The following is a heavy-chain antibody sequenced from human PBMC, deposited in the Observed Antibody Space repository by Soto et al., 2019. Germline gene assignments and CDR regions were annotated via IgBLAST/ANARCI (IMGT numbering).Heavy chain of an antibody. CDR3: ARDFEGQLGDY. CDR2: IKHSGST. J-gene: IGHJ4*02. V-gene: IGHV4-34*02. Sequence: QVQLQQWGAGLLKPSETLSLTCAVYGGSFSGYYWSWIRQPPGKGLEWIGEIKHSGSTNYNPSLKSRVAISVDTSKNQFSLKLSSVTAADTAVYYCARDFEGQLGDYWGQGTLVTVSS. D-gene: IGHD3-3*02. CDR1: GGSFSGYY.